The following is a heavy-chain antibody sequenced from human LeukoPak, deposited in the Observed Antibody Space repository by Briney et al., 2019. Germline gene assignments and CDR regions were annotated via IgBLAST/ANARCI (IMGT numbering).Heavy chain of an antibody. CDR2: ISGSGGST. J-gene: IGHJ5*02. Sequence: GGSLRLSCAASGFTFSSYAMSWVRQAPGKGLEWVSAISGSGGSTYYADSVKGRFTISRDNAKNPLYLQMNSLRAEDTAVYYCARGIAVAGTTWFDPWGQGTLVTVSS. V-gene: IGHV3-23*01. D-gene: IGHD6-19*01. CDR3: ARGIAVAGTTWFDP. CDR1: GFTFSSYA.